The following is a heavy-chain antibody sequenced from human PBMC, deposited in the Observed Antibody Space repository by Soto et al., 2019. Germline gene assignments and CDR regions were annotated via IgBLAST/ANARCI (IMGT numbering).Heavy chain of an antibody. D-gene: IGHD2-21*01. Sequence: SVKVSCKASGGTFSSYAISWVRQAPGQGLEWMGGIIPIFGTANYAQKFQGRVTITADESTSTAYMELSSLRSEDTAVYYCARDAAHFKRGDLYYFDYWGQGTLVT. CDR2: IIPIFGTA. CDR1: GGTFSSYA. CDR3: ARDAAHFKRGDLYYFDY. V-gene: IGHV1-69*13. J-gene: IGHJ4*02.